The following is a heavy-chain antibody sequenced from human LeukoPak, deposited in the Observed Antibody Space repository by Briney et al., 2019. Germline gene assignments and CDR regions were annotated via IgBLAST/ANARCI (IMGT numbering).Heavy chain of an antibody. Sequence: PGRSLRLSCAASGFTFSSYGTHRVRQAPGKGLEWVAVISYDGSNKYYADSVKGRFTISRDNSKNTLYLQMNSLRAEDTAVYYCAKDREWFGELPHDYWGQGTLVTVSS. CDR2: ISYDGSNK. V-gene: IGHV3-30*18. J-gene: IGHJ4*02. D-gene: IGHD3-10*01. CDR3: AKDREWFGELPHDY. CDR1: GFTFSSYG.